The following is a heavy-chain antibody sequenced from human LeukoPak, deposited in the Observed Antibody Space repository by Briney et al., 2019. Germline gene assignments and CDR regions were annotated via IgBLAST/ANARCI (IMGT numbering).Heavy chain of an antibody. D-gene: IGHD6-19*01. V-gene: IGHV1-18*01. CDR3: ARDPSNTSGRYQYFDL. J-gene: IGHJ2*01. CDR2: ISAYNGDT. Sequence: ASVKVSCKASGYTFTHHGITWVRQAPGQGLEWMGWISAYNGDTMYAQKVQGRVTMTTDTSTTTAYMELGSLTSDDTALYYCARDPSNTSGRYQYFDLWGRGTLVTVSS. CDR1: GYTFTHHG.